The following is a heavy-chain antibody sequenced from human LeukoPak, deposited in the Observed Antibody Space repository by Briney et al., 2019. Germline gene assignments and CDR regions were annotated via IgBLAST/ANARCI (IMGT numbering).Heavy chain of an antibody. CDR2: VYGSGAI. V-gene: IGHV4-59*11. CDR1: GASMSDHY. CDR3: ATGPADRIRWYGVFDF. Sequence: SETLSLTCTVSGASMSDHYWSWIRHSPVKGLELICYVYGSGAINYNPSLNGRVTMSVDTSKNQFSLKLTSVTPADTALYYCATGPADRIRWYGVFDFWSRGTLVTVSS. D-gene: IGHD3-10*01. J-gene: IGHJ4*02.